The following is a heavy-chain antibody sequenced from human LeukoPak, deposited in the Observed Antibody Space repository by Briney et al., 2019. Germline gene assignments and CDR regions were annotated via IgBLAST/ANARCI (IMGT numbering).Heavy chain of an antibody. J-gene: IGHJ4*02. D-gene: IGHD1-26*01. Sequence: GESLKISCKGSGYSFTSYWIGWVRQMPGKGLEWMGVIYPGDSHTRYSPSFQGQVTISADKSISTAFLQWSSLKASDTAMYYCARHLSGSYSGYYFDYWGQGTLVTVFS. CDR3: ARHLSGSYSGYYFDY. CDR1: GYSFTSYW. V-gene: IGHV5-51*01. CDR2: IYPGDSHT.